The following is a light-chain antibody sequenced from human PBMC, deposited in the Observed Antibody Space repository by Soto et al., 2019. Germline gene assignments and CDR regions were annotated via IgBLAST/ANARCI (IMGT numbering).Light chain of an antibody. V-gene: IGKV3-20*01. CDR3: QQYASSPWT. CDR2: GAS. Sequence: EIVLTQSPGTLSLSPGERATLSCRASQSVTSNYLAWYQQKPGQAPSLLIYGASPRAAGIPDRFSGSGPGEDLALTLSGLEPEDFAGYFCQQYASSPWTFRQGTKVEIK. CDR1: QSVTSNY. J-gene: IGKJ1*01.